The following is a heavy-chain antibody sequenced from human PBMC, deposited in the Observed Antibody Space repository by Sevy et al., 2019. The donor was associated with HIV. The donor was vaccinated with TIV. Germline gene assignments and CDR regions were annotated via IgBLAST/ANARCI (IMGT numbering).Heavy chain of an antibody. V-gene: IGHV1-2*02. D-gene: IGHD6-19*01. CDR2: INPNSGGT. J-gene: IGHJ4*02. CDR3: ARLALAEQWLVPSYFDY. CDR1: GYTFTGYY. Sequence: ASVKVSCKASGYTFTGYYMHWVRQAPGQGLEWMGWINPNSGGTNYAQKFQGRVTMTRDRSISTAYMELSRLRSDDTAVYYCARLALAEQWLVPSYFDYWGQGTLVTVSS.